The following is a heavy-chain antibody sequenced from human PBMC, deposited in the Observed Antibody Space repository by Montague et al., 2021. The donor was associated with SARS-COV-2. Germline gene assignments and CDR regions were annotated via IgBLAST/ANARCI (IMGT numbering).Heavy chain of an antibody. D-gene: IGHD3-16*01. V-gene: IGHV4-59*12. J-gene: IGHJ5*02. CDR1: GGSIRSYF. CDR2: IYYTGNT. Sequence: SETLSLTCTVSGGSIRSYFWSWIRQPPGKGLEWIGYIYYTGNTNYNPSLKSRVTMSISMSENQFSLKLNSVTAADTAVYYCARAIGAPENWFDPWGQGTLVTVSS. CDR3: ARAIGAPENWFDP.